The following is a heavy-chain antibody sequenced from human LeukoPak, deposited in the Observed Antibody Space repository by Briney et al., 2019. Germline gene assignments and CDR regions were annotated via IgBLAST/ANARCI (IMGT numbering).Heavy chain of an antibody. Sequence: GGSLRLSCAASGFTFSSYEMNRVRQAPGKGLEWVSYISSSGSTIYYADSVKGRFTISRDNAKNSLYLQMNSLRAEDTAVYYCARDRQRGYSYGFDYWGQGTLVTVSS. J-gene: IGHJ4*02. V-gene: IGHV3-48*03. CDR1: GFTFSSYE. CDR2: ISSSGSTI. D-gene: IGHD5-18*01. CDR3: ARDRQRGYSYGFDY.